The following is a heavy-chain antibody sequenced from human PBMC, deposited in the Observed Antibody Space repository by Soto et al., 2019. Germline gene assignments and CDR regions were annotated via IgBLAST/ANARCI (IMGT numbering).Heavy chain of an antibody. CDR2: IYSDGAT. Sequence: EVQVVESGGDLVQPGGSLRLSCAASGFTVSSTYMSWVRQAPGKGLEWVSLIYSDGATYYADSVKGRFTISRDNSKNTLYLQMNSLRSEDTAVYYCAREAAPRLVHYHYYMDVWGRGTTVTVSS. D-gene: IGHD6-6*01. V-gene: IGHV3-66*01. CDR3: AREAAPRLVHYHYYMDV. J-gene: IGHJ6*03. CDR1: GFTVSSTY.